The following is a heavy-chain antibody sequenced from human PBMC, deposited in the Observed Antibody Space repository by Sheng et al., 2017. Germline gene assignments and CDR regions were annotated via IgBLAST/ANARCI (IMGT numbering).Heavy chain of an antibody. CDR1: GFTFSSYA. Sequence: EVQLLESGGGLVQPGGSLRLSCAASGFTFSSYAMSWVRQAPGKGLEWVSAISGSGGSTYYADSVKGRFTISRDNSKNTLYLQMNSLRAEDTAVYYCAKDGERWLPKGIYYFDYWGQGTLVTVSS. CDR2: ISGSGGST. V-gene: IGHV3-23*01. J-gene: IGHJ4*02. D-gene: IGHD2-15*01. CDR3: AKDGERWLPKGIYYFDY.